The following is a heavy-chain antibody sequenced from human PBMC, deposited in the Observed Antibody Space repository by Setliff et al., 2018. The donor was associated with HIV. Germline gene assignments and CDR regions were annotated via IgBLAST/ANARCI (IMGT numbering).Heavy chain of an antibody. CDR3: ARDWRHGYDLNFDY. D-gene: IGHD5-12*01. CDR1: RFTFSSHW. CDR2: ICNDVSSP. Sequence: PGGSLRLSCAASRFTFSSHWMYWVRQVPGKVLLWASHICNDVSSPIYADCVKGRLPIVRDNAKNSLYLQMNSLRAEDTAMYYCARDWRHGYDLNFDYWGQGTLVTVSS. J-gene: IGHJ4*02. V-gene: IGHV3-74*01.